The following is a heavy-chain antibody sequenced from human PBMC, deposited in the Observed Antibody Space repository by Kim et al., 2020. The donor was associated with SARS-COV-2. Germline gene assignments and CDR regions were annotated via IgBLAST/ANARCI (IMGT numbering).Heavy chain of an antibody. CDR1: GYSISSGYY. V-gene: IGHV4-38-2*02. Sequence: SETLSLTCTVSGYSISSGYYWGWIRQPPGKGLEWIGSIYHSGSTYYNPSLKSRVTISVDTSKNQFSLKLSSVTAADTAVYYCAGAYGSGSYYSAFDIWGQGTMVTVSS. CDR2: IYHSGST. D-gene: IGHD3-10*01. J-gene: IGHJ3*02. CDR3: AGAYGSGSYYSAFDI.